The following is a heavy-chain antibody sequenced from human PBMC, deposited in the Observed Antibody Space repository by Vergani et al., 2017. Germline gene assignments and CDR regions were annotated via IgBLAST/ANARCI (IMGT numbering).Heavy chain of an antibody. J-gene: IGHJ4*02. CDR1: EYSFGNYW. CDR2: IYPADSDT. Sequence: EVELVQSGPEMRKPGESLTISCKGSEYSFGNYWIGCVRQMPGKVLEWMGIIYPADSDTRYSPSFQGQVTISADKSISTAFLQWDSLKASDTALYYCARNTTYTDSWGQGTLVTVSS. CDR3: ARNTTYTDS. D-gene: IGHD1-1*01. V-gene: IGHV5-51*03.